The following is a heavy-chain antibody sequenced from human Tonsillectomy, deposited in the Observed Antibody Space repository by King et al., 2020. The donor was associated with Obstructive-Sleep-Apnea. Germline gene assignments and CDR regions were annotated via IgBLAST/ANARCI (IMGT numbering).Heavy chain of an antibody. CDR1: GFTFSSYA. V-gene: IGHV3-30*04. J-gene: IGHJ4*02. CDR2: ISYDGSNK. CDR3: ARSWGSGAY. D-gene: IGHD7-27*01. Sequence: VQLVESGGGVVQPGRSLRLSCAASGFTFSSYAMHWVRQAPGKGLEGVAGISYDGSNKYYADSVKGRFTISRDNSKNTLYLQMNSLRAEDTAVYYCARSWGSGAYWGQGTLVTVSS.